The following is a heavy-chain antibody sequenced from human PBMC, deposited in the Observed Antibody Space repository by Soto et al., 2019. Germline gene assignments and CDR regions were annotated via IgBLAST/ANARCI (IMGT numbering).Heavy chain of an antibody. Sequence: QVQLVQSGAEVKKPGSSVTVSCKTSGGTFSKDAINWVRQAPGQGLEWMGLLTPVFGSPIYAQKFQGRIRITADESTSTACMDLSSLRSQDPAVYYCPRVLGYAFEPGKTRYYAMDVWGQGTTVSVSS. CDR2: LTPVFGSP. V-gene: IGHV1-69*01. CDR1: GGTFSKDA. J-gene: IGHJ6*02. CDR3: PRVLGYAFEPGKTRYYAMDV. D-gene: IGHD1-1*01.